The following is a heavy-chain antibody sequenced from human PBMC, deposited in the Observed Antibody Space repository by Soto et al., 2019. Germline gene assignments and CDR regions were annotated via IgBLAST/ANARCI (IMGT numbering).Heavy chain of an antibody. J-gene: IGHJ4*02. CDR1: GSSITSNYY. D-gene: IGHD1-26*01. Sequence: SETLSLTCAVSGSSITSNYYWGWIRQSPGKGLEWIGSIYHSGSTYYNPSLKSRVTISVDTSKNQFSLKLSSVTAADTAVYYCVRDQRSYYSPSLDYWGRGTLVTVSS. V-gene: IGHV4-38-2*02. CDR3: VRDQRSYYSPSLDY. CDR2: IYHSGST.